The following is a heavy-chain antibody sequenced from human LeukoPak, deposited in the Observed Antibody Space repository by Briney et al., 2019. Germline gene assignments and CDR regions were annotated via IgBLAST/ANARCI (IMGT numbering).Heavy chain of an antibody. CDR1: GGSISSYY. CDR3: AREGIRRQQLVDYYYYMDV. CDR2: IYYSGST. D-gene: IGHD6-13*01. J-gene: IGHJ6*03. Sequence: SETLSLTCTVSGGSISSYYWSGIRQPPGKGLEWIGYIYYSGSTNYNPSLKSRVTISVDTSKNQFSLKLSSVTAADTAVYYCAREGIRRQQLVDYYYYMDVWGKGTTVTVSS. V-gene: IGHV4-59*01.